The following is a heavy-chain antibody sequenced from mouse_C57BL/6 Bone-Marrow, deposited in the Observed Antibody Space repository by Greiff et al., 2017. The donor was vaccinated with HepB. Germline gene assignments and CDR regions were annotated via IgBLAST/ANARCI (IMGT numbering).Heavy chain of an antibody. CDR2: IYPGGGYT. CDR3: ARYRFWYFDV. J-gene: IGHJ1*03. V-gene: IGHV1-63*01. Sequence: VQLQQSGAELVRPGTSVKMSCKASGYTFTNYWIGWAKQRPGHGLEWIGDIYPGGGYTNYNEKFKGKATLTADKSSSTAYMQFSSLTSEDSAIYYCARYRFWYFDVWGTGTTVTVSS. CDR1: GYTFTNYW.